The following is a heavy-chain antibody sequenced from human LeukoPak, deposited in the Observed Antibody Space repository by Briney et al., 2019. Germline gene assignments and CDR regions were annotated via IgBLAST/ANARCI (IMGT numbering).Heavy chain of an antibody. CDR3: ARGPYGDLYYFDY. J-gene: IGHJ4*02. V-gene: IGHV1-24*01. CDR1: GYTLTELS. CDR2: FDPEDGET. D-gene: IGHD4-17*01. Sequence: ASVKVSCKVSGYTLTELSMHWVRQAPGKGLEWMGGFDPEDGETIYAQKFQGRVTITADESTSTAYMELSSLRSEDTAVYYCARGPYGDLYYFDYWGQGTLVTVSS.